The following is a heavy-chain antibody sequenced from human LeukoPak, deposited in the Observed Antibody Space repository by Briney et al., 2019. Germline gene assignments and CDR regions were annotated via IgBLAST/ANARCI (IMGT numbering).Heavy chain of an antibody. CDR2: ISGYNGNT. Sequence: GASVKVSCKASDYTFTNYGVYWVRQAPGQGLEWMGWISGYNGNTNYAQKVQGRVTMTTDTSKSTIYMELGSLRADDTAVYYCVRNNATHWGNEYWGQGTLVTVSS. J-gene: IGHJ4*02. CDR1: DYTFTNYG. D-gene: IGHD7-27*01. V-gene: IGHV1-18*01. CDR3: VRNNATHWGNEY.